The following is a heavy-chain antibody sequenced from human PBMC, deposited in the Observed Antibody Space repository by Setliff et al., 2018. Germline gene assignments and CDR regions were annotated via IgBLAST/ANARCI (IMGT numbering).Heavy chain of an antibody. Sequence: ASVKVSCKASGYTFTSYGISWVRQAPGQGLEWMGWISAYNGNTNYAQKLQGRVTMTTDTSTSTAYMELRSLRSDDTAVYYCARVGVYYYDSSGYHRSPYYYYYGMDVWGQWTTVTVS. D-gene: IGHD3-22*01. J-gene: IGHJ6*02. CDR2: ISAYNGNT. V-gene: IGHV1-18*01. CDR3: ARVGVYYYDSSGYHRSPYYYYYGMDV. CDR1: GYTFTSYG.